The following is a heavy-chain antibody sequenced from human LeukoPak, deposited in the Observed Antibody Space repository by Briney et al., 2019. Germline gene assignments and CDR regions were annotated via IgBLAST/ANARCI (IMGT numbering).Heavy chain of an antibody. J-gene: IGHJ1*01. CDR3: AKGVAAAASAEYFQH. Sequence: SGGSLRLSCAASGSTFSSYAMSWVRQAPGKGLEWVSAISGSGGSTYYADSVKGRFTISRDNSKNTLYLQMNSLRAEDTAVYYCAKGVAAAASAEYFQHWGQGTLVTVSS. D-gene: IGHD6-13*01. CDR2: ISGSGGST. V-gene: IGHV3-23*01. CDR1: GSTFSSYA.